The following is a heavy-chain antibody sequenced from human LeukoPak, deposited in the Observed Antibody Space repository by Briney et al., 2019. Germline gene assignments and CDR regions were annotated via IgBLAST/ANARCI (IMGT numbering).Heavy chain of an antibody. CDR2: INSDGSST. CDR1: GFTFSTYW. D-gene: IGHD6-13*01. V-gene: IGHV3-74*01. Sequence: GGSLRLSCAASGFTFSTYWMHWVRQAPGTGLVWFSRINSDGSSTTYADSVKSRFTISRDNAKNTLSLQMNSLRAEDTAVYYCTRQQLDAFDIWGPGTMVTVSS. CDR3: TRQQLDAFDI. J-gene: IGHJ3*02.